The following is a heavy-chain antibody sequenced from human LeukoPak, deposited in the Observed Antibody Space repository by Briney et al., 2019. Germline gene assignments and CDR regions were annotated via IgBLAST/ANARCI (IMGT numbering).Heavy chain of an antibody. CDR3: ARDAGIDGTDFDY. Sequence: GGSLRLSCAASGFTFSNYEMDWVRQAPGKRLEWISYISGSGNTMYYADSVKGRFTISRDNAKDSLSLQLNSLRVEDTAVYYCARDAGIDGTDFDYWGQGALVTVSS. CDR2: ISGSGNTM. V-gene: IGHV3-48*03. CDR1: GFTFSNYE. J-gene: IGHJ4*02. D-gene: IGHD5-24*01.